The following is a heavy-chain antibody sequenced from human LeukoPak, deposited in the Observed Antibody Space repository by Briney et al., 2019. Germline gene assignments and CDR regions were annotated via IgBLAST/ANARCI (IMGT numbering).Heavy chain of an antibody. J-gene: IGHJ5*01. CDR3: NLFGLRYFDWFDY. V-gene: IGHV3-49*03. CDR1: GFSFGDYG. D-gene: IGHD3-9*01. Sequence: GGSLRLSCTASGFSFGDYGMSWLRQAPGKGLEWVGFIRSKAYGGTTEYAASVKGRFIISRDESKSIAYLQMNSLKIEDTAVYYCNLFGLRYFDWFDYWGQGTLVTASS. CDR2: IRSKAYGGTT.